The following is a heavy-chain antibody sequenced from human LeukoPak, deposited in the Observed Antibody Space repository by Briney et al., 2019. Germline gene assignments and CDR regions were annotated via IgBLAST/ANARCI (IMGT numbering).Heavy chain of an antibody. V-gene: IGHV1-69*13. CDR2: IIPIFGTA. D-gene: IGHD3-3*01. CDR3: ARDRGDYDFWSGYRSWFDP. Sequence: ASVKVSCKASGGTFSSYAISWVRQAPGQGLEWMGGIIPIFGTANYAQKFQGRVTITADESTSTAYMELSSLRSEDTAVYYCARDRGDYDFWSGYRSWFDPWGQGTLVTVSS. J-gene: IGHJ5*02. CDR1: GGTFSSYA.